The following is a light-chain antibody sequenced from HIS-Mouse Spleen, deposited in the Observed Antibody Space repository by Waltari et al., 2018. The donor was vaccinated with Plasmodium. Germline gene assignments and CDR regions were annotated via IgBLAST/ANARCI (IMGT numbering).Light chain of an antibody. J-gene: IGLJ2*01. CDR2: SNN. Sequence: QSVLTQPPSASGTPGQRVTISCSGSNSSIGSNTVNWYQQLPGTAPNLLIYSNNPRPSGVPDRFSGSKSGTSASLAISGLQSEDEADYYCAAWDDSLNGVVFAGGTKLTVL. V-gene: IGLV1-44*01. CDR3: AAWDDSLNGVV. CDR1: NSSIGSNT.